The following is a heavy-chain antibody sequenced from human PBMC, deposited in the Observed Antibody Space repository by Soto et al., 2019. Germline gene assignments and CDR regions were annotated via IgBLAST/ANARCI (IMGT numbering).Heavy chain of an antibody. D-gene: IGHD2-2*01. V-gene: IGHV1-18*01. CDR2: ISVYNSYA. CDR1: GYAFSNYG. J-gene: IGHJ5*01. Sequence: QVQLVQSGAELRKPGASVKVSCKTSGYAFSNYGISWERQAHGQGLEWMGWISVYNSYAHSAQKFQGRVIMTTESSTSTAFLELRDLTYDATAVYYCAKNNTSSIDSWGQGNLVTVSS. CDR3: AKNNTSSIDS.